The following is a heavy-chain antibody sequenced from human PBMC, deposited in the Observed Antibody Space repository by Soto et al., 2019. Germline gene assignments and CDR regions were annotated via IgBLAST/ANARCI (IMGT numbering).Heavy chain of an antibody. CDR3: ATKETFGGVIVRAPDAFDI. V-gene: IGHV4-59*01. CDR2: IYYSGST. J-gene: IGHJ3*02. CDR1: GGSISSYY. Sequence: PSETLSLTCTVSGGSISSYYWSWIRQPPGKGLEWIGYIYYSGSTNYNPSLKSRVTISVDTSKNQFSLKLSSVTAADTAVYYCATKETFGGVIVRAPDAFDIWGQGTMVTVSS. D-gene: IGHD3-16*02.